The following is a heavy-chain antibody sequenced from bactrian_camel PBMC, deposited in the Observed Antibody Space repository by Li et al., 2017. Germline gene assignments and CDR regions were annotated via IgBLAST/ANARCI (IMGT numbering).Heavy chain of an antibody. Sequence: HVQLVESGGGSVQAGGPLKLSWLVNFAINTRSCMGWFRQAIGEERERVATLRADGRSTYSDSVKGRFTVSADNAKRTLYLQMNNLEPSDTATYYCAVARDDERRVCTGEALLKFGFWGQGTQVTVS. V-gene: IGHV3S53*01. D-gene: IGHD6*01. CDR3: AVARDDERRVCTGEALLKFGF. CDR1: FAINTRSC. CDR2: LRADGRS. J-gene: IGHJ6*01.